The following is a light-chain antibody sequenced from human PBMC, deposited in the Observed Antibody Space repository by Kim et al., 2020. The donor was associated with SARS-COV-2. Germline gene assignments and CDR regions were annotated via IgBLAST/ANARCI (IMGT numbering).Light chain of an antibody. Sequence: QLVLTQSPSASASLGASVKLTCTLSSGHGGYAIAWHQQQPEKGPRYLMRLNSDGSHSKGDGIPDRFSGSSSGAERYLTISSLQSEDEADYYCQTWGTGIQVFGGGTKLTVL. J-gene: IGLJ2*01. CDR3: QTWGTGIQV. CDR2: LNSDGSH. CDR1: SGHGGYA. V-gene: IGLV4-69*01.